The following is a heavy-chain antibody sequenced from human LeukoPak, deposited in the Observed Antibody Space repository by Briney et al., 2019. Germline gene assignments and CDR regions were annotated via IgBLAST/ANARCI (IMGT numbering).Heavy chain of an antibody. Sequence: PSETLSLTCTVSGGSISSGGYYWSWIRQPPGKGLEWIGYIYHSGSTYYNPSLKSRVTISVDRSKNQFSLKLSSVTAADTAVYYCARGDYGVLYYYYGMDVWGQGTTVTVSS. D-gene: IGHD4-17*01. V-gene: IGHV4-30-2*01. CDR3: ARGDYGVLYYYYGMDV. J-gene: IGHJ6*02. CDR2: IYHSGST. CDR1: GGSISSGGYY.